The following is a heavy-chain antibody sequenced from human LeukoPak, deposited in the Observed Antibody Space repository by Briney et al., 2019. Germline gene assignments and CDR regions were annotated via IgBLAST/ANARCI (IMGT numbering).Heavy chain of an antibody. D-gene: IGHD3-22*01. CDR2: ISGSGDST. CDR3: AKRYYDSSAYGSFDY. Sequence: GGSLRLSCAASGFPFSNYAMSWVRQAPGKGLEWVTTISGSGDSTYYADSVKGRFTISRDNSKNALYLQMYSLRAEDTAVYYCAKRYYDSSAYGSFDYWGQGTLVTVSS. CDR1: GFPFSNYA. V-gene: IGHV3-23*01. J-gene: IGHJ4*02.